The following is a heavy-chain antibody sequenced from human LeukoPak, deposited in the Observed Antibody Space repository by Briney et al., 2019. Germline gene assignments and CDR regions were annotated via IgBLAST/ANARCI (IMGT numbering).Heavy chain of an antibody. CDR3: ARTPHGGFDY. Sequence: GGSLRLSCAASGFTFSSYAMHWVRQAPGKGLEWVAVISYDGSNKYYADSVKGRFTISRDNSKNTLYLQMNSLRAEDTAVYYCARTPHGGFDYWGQGTLVTVSS. D-gene: IGHD4-23*01. CDR1: GFTFSSYA. CDR2: ISYDGSNK. J-gene: IGHJ4*02. V-gene: IGHV3-30-3*01.